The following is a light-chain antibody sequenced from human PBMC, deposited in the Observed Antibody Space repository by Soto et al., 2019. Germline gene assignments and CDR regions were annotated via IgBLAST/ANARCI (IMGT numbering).Light chain of an antibody. J-gene: IGLJ1*01. CDR3: SSYTTNSSYV. V-gene: IGLV2-14*01. Sequence: QSALTQPASVSGSPGQSITISCTGTSSDVGGFNYVSWYQQHPGKAPKLLIFDAYSRPSGISNRFSGSKSGNTASLTISGLQAEDEADYYCSSYTTNSSYVFGAGTKVTVL. CDR2: DAY. CDR1: SSDVGGFNY.